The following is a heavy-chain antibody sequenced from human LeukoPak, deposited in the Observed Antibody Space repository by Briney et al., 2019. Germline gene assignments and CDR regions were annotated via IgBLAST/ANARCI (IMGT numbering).Heavy chain of an antibody. Sequence: GGSLRLSCAASGFTFCTYWMHWVRQVPGKGLVWVSRINSDGSTTSYADSVKGRFTISRDNAKNTLYLQMNSLRAEDTAVYYCARDDYGDYLWWGQGTLVTVSS. CDR1: GFTFCTYW. D-gene: IGHD4-17*01. CDR3: ARDDYGDYLW. V-gene: IGHV3-74*01. CDR2: INSDGSTT. J-gene: IGHJ4*02.